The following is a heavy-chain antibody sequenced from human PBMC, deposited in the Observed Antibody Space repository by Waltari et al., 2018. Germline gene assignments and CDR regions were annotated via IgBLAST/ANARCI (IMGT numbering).Heavy chain of an antibody. J-gene: IGHJ6*03. CDR3: ARIGSVAGKDTTGYMDV. Sequence: QVQLQQWGAGLLKPSETLSLTCAVYGGSFSGYYWSWIRQPPGKGLEWIGKINHSGGTTYNRSLKSRVTISVDTSKNQFSLKLSSVTAADTAVYYCARIGSVAGKDTTGYMDVWGKGTTVTVSS. CDR2: INHSGGT. D-gene: IGHD6-19*01. CDR1: GGSFSGYY. V-gene: IGHV4-34*01.